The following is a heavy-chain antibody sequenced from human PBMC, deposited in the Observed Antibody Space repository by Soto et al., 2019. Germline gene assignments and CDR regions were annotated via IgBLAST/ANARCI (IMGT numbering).Heavy chain of an antibody. CDR1: GFTFSSYG. J-gene: IGHJ4*02. D-gene: IGHD2-15*01. CDR2: ISGGGDTT. CDR3: AKLRDFVVLPAEILDY. Sequence: PGGSLRLSCAASGFTFSSYGISWIRLSPGKGLEWVSVISGGGDTTYYTPSVKGRFTISRDDFRNTLYLQMKSLRTEDTAIYYYAKLRDFVVLPAEILDYGGRGTRVPVSS. V-gene: IGHV3-23*01.